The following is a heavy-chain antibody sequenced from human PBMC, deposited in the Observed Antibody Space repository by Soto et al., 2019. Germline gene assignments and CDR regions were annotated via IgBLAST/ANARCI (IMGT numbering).Heavy chain of an antibody. D-gene: IGHD3-16*02. CDR1: GFTFSSYE. CDR3: ARLEHHTELSGAQDAFDI. V-gene: IGHV3-48*03. Sequence: SGGSLRLSCAASGFTFSSYEMNWVRQAPGKGLEWVSYISSSGSTIYYADSVKGRFTISRDNAKNSLYLQMNSLRAEDTAVYYCARLEHHTELSGAQDAFDIWGQGTMVTVSS. J-gene: IGHJ3*02. CDR2: ISSSGSTI.